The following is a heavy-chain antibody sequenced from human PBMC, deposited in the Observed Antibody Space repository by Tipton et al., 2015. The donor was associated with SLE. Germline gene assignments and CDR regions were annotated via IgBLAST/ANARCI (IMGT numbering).Heavy chain of an antibody. CDR3: MTSEPPVYFDL. CDR1: GSTFSSYS. D-gene: IGHD1-14*01. CDR2: ISSSSSYI. V-gene: IGHV3-21*01. J-gene: IGHJ2*01. Sequence: SLRLSCAASGSTFSSYSMNWVRQAPGKGLEWVSSISSSSSYIYYADSVKGRFTISRDNAKNSLYLQMNSLRAEDTAVYYCMTSEPPVYFDLWGRGTLVTVSS.